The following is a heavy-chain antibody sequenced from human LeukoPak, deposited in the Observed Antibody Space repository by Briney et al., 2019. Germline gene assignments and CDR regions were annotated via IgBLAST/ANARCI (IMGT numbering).Heavy chain of an antibody. D-gene: IGHD1-26*01. Sequence: GGSLRLSCAASGFTFSSYSMSWVRQAPGKGLEWVSGISGRGGSTYYADSVKGRFTISRDNSKNTLYLQMNSLRAEDTAVYYCAKDRYSGNYYSSDYWGQGTLVTVSS. J-gene: IGHJ4*02. CDR3: AKDRYSGNYYSSDY. CDR2: ISGRGGST. CDR1: GFTFSSYS. V-gene: IGHV3-23*01.